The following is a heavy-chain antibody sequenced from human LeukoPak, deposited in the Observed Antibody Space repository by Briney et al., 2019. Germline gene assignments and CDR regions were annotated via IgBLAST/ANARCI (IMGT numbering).Heavy chain of an antibody. CDR2: INAGNGNT. V-gene: IGHV1-3*01. CDR3: ARLPAANYYYYGMDV. J-gene: IGHJ6*02. CDR1: GYTSTSYA. D-gene: IGHD2-2*01. Sequence: GASVKVSCKASGYTSTSYAMHWVRQAPGQRLEWMGWINAGNGNTKYSQKFQGRVTITRDTSASTAYMELSSLRSEDTAVYYCARLPAANYYYYGMDVWGQGTTVTVSS.